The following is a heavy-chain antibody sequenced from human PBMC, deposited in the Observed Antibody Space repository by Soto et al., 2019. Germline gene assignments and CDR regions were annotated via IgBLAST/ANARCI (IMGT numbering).Heavy chain of an antibody. CDR2: IIPIFGTA. CDR3: SIPGCSGGSCFPPYYYYGMDV. Sequence: QVQLVQSGAEVKKPGSSVKVSCKASGGTFSSYAISWVRQAPGQGLEWMGGIIPIFGTANYAQKFQGRVTITADDSTNKAYLELSSLRAEDTAVYYCSIPGCSGGSCFPPYYYYGMDVWGQGTTVIVSS. CDR1: GGTFSSYA. V-gene: IGHV1-69*12. J-gene: IGHJ6*02. D-gene: IGHD2-15*01.